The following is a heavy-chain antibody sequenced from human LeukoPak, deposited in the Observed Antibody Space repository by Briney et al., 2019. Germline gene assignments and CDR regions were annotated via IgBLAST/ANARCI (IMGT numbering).Heavy chain of an antibody. CDR3: ASISPPLYPVDY. CDR1: GGSISSSSYY. D-gene: IGHD3-3*02. Sequence: NPSQTLSLTCAVSGGSISSSSYYWGWIRQPPGKGLEWIGSIYYSGSTYYNPSLKSRVTISVDTSKNQFSLKLSSVTAADTAVYYCASISPPLYPVDYWGQGTLVTVSS. V-gene: IGHV4-39*01. J-gene: IGHJ4*02. CDR2: IYYSGST.